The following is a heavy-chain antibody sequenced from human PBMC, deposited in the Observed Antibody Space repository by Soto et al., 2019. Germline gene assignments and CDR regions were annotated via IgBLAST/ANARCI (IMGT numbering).Heavy chain of an antibody. D-gene: IGHD5-18*01. J-gene: IGHJ4*02. V-gene: IGHV1-2*04. CDR3: ARDAIYNSYGTYFDY. Sequence: ASVKVSCKTSGYTFTGYYVHWVRQAPGQGLECMGWINPNSGGTNYAQNFQGWVSMTRDTSITTAYMELSRLTSDDTAVYYCARDAIYNSYGTYFDYWGQGTLVTVSS. CDR2: INPNSGGT. CDR1: GYTFTGYY.